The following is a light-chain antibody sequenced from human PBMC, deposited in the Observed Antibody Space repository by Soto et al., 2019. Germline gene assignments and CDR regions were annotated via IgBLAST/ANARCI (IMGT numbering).Light chain of an antibody. CDR2: AAS. Sequence: AIRMTQSPSSLSASTGDRVTITCRASQGISSYLAWYQQKPGKAPKLLIYAASTLQSGVPSRFSGSGSGTDFTLTISCPQSEDFATYYCQQYYSYPWTFCQGTKVEIK. CDR3: QQYYSYPWT. V-gene: IGKV1-8*01. J-gene: IGKJ1*01. CDR1: QGISSY.